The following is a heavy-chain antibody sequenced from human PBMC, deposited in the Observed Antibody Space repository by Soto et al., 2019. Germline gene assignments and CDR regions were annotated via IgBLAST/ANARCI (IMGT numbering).Heavy chain of an antibody. J-gene: IGHJ6*02. V-gene: IGHV4-34*01. CDR1: GGSFSGYY. Sequence: SETLSLTCAVYGGSFSGYYWSWIRQPPGKGLEWIGEINHSGSTNYNPSLKSRVTISVDTSKNQFSLKLSSVTAADTAVYYCARGSLGSGSYYSRYYYYGMDVWGQGTTVTVSS. CDR2: INHSGST. CDR3: ARGSLGSGSYYSRYYYYGMDV. D-gene: IGHD3-10*02.